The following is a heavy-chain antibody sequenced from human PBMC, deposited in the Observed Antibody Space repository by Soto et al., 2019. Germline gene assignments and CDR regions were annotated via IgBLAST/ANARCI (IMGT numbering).Heavy chain of an antibody. Sequence: PGGSLRLSCAVSGFNLSDHYMSWVRQAPGKGLEWISYISTSGSTIYSVDSVKGRFTISRDNAKNSVYLQMNSLRPEDTALYSCARDRLQYQWLGPGHWGQG. V-gene: IGHV3-11*01. J-gene: IGHJ4*02. CDR1: GFNLSDHY. CDR2: ISTSGSTI. CDR3: ARDRLQYQWLGPGH. D-gene: IGHD6-19*01.